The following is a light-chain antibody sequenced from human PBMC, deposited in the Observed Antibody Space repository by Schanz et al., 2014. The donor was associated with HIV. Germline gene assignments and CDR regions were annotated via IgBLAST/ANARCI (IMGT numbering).Light chain of an antibody. CDR1: QSVRSN. V-gene: IGKV3-15*01. CDR3: QQYDSSSWT. J-gene: IGKJ1*01. CDR2: RAS. Sequence: DILMTQSPATLSVSPGERVTLSCRAGQSVRSNLAWYQHKPGQAPRLLIYRASTGATGVPARFSGSGSGTEFTLTISSLQSEDFATYYCQQYDSSSWTFGLGTKVETK.